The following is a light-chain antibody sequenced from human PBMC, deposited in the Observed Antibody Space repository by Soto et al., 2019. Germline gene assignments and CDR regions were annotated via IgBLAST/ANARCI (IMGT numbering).Light chain of an antibody. CDR2: DTS. J-gene: IGLJ2*01. V-gene: IGLV7-46*01. CDR3: LLSYGGARRV. Sequence: QVVVTQEPSLTVSPGGTVTLTCASSTRAVTSGHYPYWFQQKPGQAPRTLIYDTSNKHSWTPARFSGSLLGGKPALTLSGAQPEDEAEYFCLLSYGGARRVFGGGTKLTAL. CDR1: TRAVTSGHY.